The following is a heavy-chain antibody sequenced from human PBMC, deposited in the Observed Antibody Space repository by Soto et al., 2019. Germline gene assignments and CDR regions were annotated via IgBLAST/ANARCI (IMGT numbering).Heavy chain of an antibody. J-gene: IGHJ4*02. CDR1: GFTFSSYW. CDR2: IKQDGSEK. CDR3: ARDLCSSTSCFFDY. Sequence: LRLSCAASGFTFSSYWMSWVRQAPGKGLEWVANIKQDGSEKNYVDSVKGRFTISRDNAKNSLYLQMNSLRAEDTAVYFCARDLCSSTSCFFDYWGQGTLVTVSS. D-gene: IGHD2-2*01. V-gene: IGHV3-7*01.